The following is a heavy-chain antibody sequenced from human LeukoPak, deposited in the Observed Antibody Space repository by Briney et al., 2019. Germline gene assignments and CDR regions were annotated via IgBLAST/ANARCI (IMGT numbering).Heavy chain of an antibody. D-gene: IGHD3-10*01. Sequence: ASVKVSCKASGYTFTGYYMHWVRQAPGQGLEWMGWINPNSGGTNYAQKFQGRVTMTRDTSISTAYMELSRLRSDDTAVYYCARVAVEIWFGEFTAFDYWGQGTLVTVSS. J-gene: IGHJ4*02. CDR1: GYTFTGYY. CDR3: ARVAVEIWFGEFTAFDY. CDR2: INPNSGGT. V-gene: IGHV1-2*02.